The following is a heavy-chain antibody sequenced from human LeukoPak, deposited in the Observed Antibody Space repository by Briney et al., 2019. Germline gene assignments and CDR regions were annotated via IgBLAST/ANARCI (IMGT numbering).Heavy chain of an antibody. D-gene: IGHD1-26*01. CDR2: IYTSGST. CDR1: GGSISSGSYY. V-gene: IGHV4-61*02. J-gene: IGHJ6*03. CDR3: GRVRLPSDQYYYYYYYMDV. Sequence: PSQTLSLTCTVSGGSISSGSYYWSWIRQPAGKGLEWIGRIYTSGSTNYNPSLKSRVTISVDTSKNQFSLKPSSVTAPDTAVYYRGRVRLPSDQYYYYYYYMDVWGKGTTVTVSS.